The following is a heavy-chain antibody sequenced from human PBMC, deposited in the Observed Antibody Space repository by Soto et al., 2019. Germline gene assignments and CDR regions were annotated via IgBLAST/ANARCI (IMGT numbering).Heavy chain of an antibody. CDR2: ISPYNGNK. V-gene: IGHV1-18*01. J-gene: IGHJ4*02. CDR1: GYTFNIYG. Sequence: ASVKVSCKTSGYTFNIYGISWVRQAPGQGFEWMGWISPYNGNKRYAQNLQDRVTMTTDTSTSTAYMELRSLRSDDTALYYGARELSALGTIDYWGQGTLVTVS. CDR3: ARELSALGTIDY. D-gene: IGHD1-7*01.